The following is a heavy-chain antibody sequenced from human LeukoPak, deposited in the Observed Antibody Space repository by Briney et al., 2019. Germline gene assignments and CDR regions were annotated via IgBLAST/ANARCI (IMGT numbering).Heavy chain of an antibody. V-gene: IGHV5-51*01. CDR2: INPADSTT. J-gene: IGHJ4*02. D-gene: IGHD5-12*01. CDR3: AIMCNSGWGLLY. CDR1: GYTFNKLW. Sequence: GESLKISCTGSGYTFNKLWIVWVRQMTGKGLEWLGRINPADSTTEYNPSFQGLVSFSADNSISSAYLQWSGLEASDTAKYYCAIMCNSGWGLLYWGPGTQVTVSS.